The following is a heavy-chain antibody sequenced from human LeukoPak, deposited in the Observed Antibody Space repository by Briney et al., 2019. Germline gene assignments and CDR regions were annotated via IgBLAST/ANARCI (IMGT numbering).Heavy chain of an antibody. J-gene: IGHJ5*02. CDR3: ARDLIGANWFDP. CDR2: ISSSSSYI. Sequence: GGSLRLSCAASGFTVSSNYMSWVRQAPGKGLEWVSSISSSSSYIYYADSVKGRFTISRDNAKNSLYLQMNSLRAEDTAVYYCARDLIGANWFDPWGQGTLVTVSS. V-gene: IGHV3-21*01. CDR1: GFTVSSNY.